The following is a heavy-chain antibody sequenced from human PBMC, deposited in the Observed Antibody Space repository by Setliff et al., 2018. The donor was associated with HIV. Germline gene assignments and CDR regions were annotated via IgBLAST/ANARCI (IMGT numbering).Heavy chain of an antibody. J-gene: IGHJ3*01. V-gene: IGHV3-7*01. CDR3: ARLSNPRYDSGNYPPYALDL. CDR2: IRQDGNEK. Sequence: LRLSCVASGFAFSNYWMSWVRQAPGKGLEWVANIRQDGNEKYVIDSVKGRFIISRDNSKNSMYLQMNNLRAEDTALYYCARLSNPRYDSGNYPPYALDLWGQGTMVTVSS. CDR1: GFAFSNYW. D-gene: IGHD3-10*01.